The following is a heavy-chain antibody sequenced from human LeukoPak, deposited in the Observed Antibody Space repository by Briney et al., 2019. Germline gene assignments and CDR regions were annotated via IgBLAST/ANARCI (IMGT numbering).Heavy chain of an antibody. CDR1: GFTFSSYP. D-gene: IGHD3-22*01. Sequence: GRSLRLSCAASGFTFSSYPMHWVRQAPGKGLEWVAVISYDGSNKYYADSVKGRFTISRDNSTNTLYLQMNSLRAEDTAVYYCAREGSRGYYYFDYWGQGTLVTVSS. V-gene: IGHV3-30-3*01. J-gene: IGHJ4*02. CDR3: AREGSRGYYYFDY. CDR2: ISYDGSNK.